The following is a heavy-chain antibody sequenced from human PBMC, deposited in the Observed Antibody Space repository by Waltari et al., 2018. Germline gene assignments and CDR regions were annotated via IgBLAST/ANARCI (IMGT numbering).Heavy chain of an antibody. D-gene: IGHD6-13*01. Sequence: EVQLVESGGGLVQPGGSLRLSCAASGFTFSNNWMTWVRQAPGKGLGWVANIKQDGSGKYAVESAKGRFTISRDNAKNSLYLQLNSLRADDTAVYYCTRGGDDSSWYWRNWGQGTLVTVSS. J-gene: IGHJ4*02. CDR1: GFTFSNNW. CDR2: IKQDGSGK. CDR3: TRGGDDSSWYWRN. V-gene: IGHV3-7*01.